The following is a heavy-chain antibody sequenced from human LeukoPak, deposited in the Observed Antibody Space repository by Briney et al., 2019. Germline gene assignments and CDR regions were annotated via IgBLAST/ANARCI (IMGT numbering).Heavy chain of an antibody. CDR3: ARLASGLNDCLHH. Sequence: SQTLSLTCAISVDSVSINSAAWNSVRQSPSRGLEWLVRTYYRSKWYKDYAVSVKSRITINPDTSKNQFSLQLKYVTPEDTAVYYCARLASGLNDCLHHWAQGTVV. J-gene: IGHJ5*02. CDR1: VDSVSINSAA. CDR2: TYYRSKWYK. D-gene: IGHD6-19*01. V-gene: IGHV6-1*01.